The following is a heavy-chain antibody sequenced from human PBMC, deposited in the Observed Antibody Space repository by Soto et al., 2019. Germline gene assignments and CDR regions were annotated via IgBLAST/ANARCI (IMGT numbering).Heavy chain of an antibody. Sequence: KTGGSLRLSCAASGFTFSSYSFNWVRQAPGKGLEWVSLISRSSDYIFYADSVKGRFTISRDNAKNSVSLQMHSLRGEDTAVYYCARVDGSSPGYWGQGTLVTVSS. D-gene: IGHD6-19*01. CDR2: ISRSSDYI. CDR1: GFTFSSYS. CDR3: ARVDGSSPGY. J-gene: IGHJ4*02. V-gene: IGHV3-21*01.